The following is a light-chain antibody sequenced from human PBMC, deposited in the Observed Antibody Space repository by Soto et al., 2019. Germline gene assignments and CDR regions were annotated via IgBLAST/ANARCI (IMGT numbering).Light chain of an antibody. CDR1: SSNIGRNY. CDR3: GTWDISLTNGRV. Sequence: QSVLTQPPSVSAAPGQKVTISCSGGSSNIGRNYVSWYQQLPGTAPKLLIYDNYKRPSGIPDRFSGSTSGTSATLAITGLPTGDEADYYCGTWDISLTNGRVFGGGTKLTVL. J-gene: IGLJ2*01. V-gene: IGLV1-51*01. CDR2: DNY.